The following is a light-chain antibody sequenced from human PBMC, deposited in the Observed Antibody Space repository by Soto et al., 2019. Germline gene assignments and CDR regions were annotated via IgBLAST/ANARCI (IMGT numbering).Light chain of an antibody. V-gene: IGLV1-40*01. CDR3: QSFDSGLRDYV. CDR2: RND. J-gene: IGLJ1*01. CDR1: SSSIGAGYD. Sequence: QPVLTQPPSVSGAPGQRVTISCTGSSSSIGAGYDVHWYQQLPGTAPKLLIYRNDNRPSGVPDRFSGSKSGTSASLAITGLQAEDEADYYCQSFDSGLRDYVFGTGTKVTVL.